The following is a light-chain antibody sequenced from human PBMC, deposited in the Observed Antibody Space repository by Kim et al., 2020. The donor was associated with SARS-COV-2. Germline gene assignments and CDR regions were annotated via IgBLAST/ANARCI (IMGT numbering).Light chain of an antibody. V-gene: IGKV1-27*01. CDR2: GAS. CDR3: QKYNNNPWT. Sequence: ATVGDRVTLTCRASQGINIYVAWYQHKPGKVPKLLIYGASTLHSGVPSRFSGSGSGTDFTLTISSLQPEDVATYYCQKYNNNPWTFGQGTKVDIK. J-gene: IGKJ1*01. CDR1: QGINIY.